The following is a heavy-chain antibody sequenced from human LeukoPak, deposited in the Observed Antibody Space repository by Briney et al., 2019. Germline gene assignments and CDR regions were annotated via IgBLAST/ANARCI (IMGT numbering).Heavy chain of an antibody. D-gene: IGHD1-26*01. J-gene: IGHJ3*02. CDR2: IYSGGST. CDR1: GFTVSSNY. Sequence: GGSLRLSCAASGFTVSSNYMSWVRQAPGKGLEWVSVIYSGGSTYYADSVKGRFPISRDNSKNTLYLQMNSLRAEDTAVYYCARVKALGAATDAFDIWGQGTMVTVSS. V-gene: IGHV3-53*01. CDR3: ARVKALGAATDAFDI.